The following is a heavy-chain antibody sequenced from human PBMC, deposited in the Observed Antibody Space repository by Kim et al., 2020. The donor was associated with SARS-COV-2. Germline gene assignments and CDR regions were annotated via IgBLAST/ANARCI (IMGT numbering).Heavy chain of an antibody. J-gene: IGHJ6*02. D-gene: IGHD2-15*01. CDR2: IYYSGST. CDR1: GGSISSSSYY. CDR3: ARHEDGATQGDYYYGMDV. Sequence: SETLSLTCTVSGGSISSSSYYWGWIRQPPGKGLEWIGSIYYSGSTYYNPSLKSRVTISVDTSKNQFSLKLSSVTAADTAVYYCARHEDGATQGDYYYGMDVWGQGTTVTVSS. V-gene: IGHV4-39*01.